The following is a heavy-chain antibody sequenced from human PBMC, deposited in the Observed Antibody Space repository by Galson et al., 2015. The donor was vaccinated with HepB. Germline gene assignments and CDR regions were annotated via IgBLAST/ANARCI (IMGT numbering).Heavy chain of an antibody. D-gene: IGHD6-13*01. J-gene: IGHJ3*02. CDR2: INPNSGGT. CDR3: ARELGIAAAGTSTDAFDI. CDR1: GYTFTGYY. V-gene: IGHV1-2*04. Sequence: SVKVSCKASGYTFTGYYMHWVRQAPGQGLEWMGWINPNSGGTNYAQKFQGWVTMTRDTSISTAYMELSRLRSDDTAVYYCARELGIAAAGTSTDAFDIWGQGTMVTVSS.